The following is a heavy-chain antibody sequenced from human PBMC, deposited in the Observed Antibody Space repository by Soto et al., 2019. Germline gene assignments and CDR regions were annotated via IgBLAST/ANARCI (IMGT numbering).Heavy chain of an antibody. CDR1: GGSISSGDHY. CDR3: ARAQDTAMVYYYYGMDV. J-gene: IGHJ6*02. Sequence: PSETLSLTCTVSGGSISSGDHYWSWIRQPPGKGLEWIGYIYYSGSTYYNPSLKSRVTISVDTSKNQFSLKLSSVTAADTAVYYCARAQDTAMVYYYYGMDVWGQGTTVTVSS. V-gene: IGHV4-30-4*01. D-gene: IGHD5-18*01. CDR2: IYYSGST.